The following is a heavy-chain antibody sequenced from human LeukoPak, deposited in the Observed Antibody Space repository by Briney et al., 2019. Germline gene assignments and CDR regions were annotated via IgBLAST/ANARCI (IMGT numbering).Heavy chain of an antibody. D-gene: IGHD2-15*01. J-gene: IGHJ5*02. CDR1: GYTFTSYA. CDR2: INAGNGNT. Sequence: ASVKVSCKASGYTFTSYAMHWVRQAPGQRLEWMGWINAGNGNTKYSQKFQGRVTITRDTSASTAYMELSSLRSEDTAVYYCARGPDVVVAASQGYNWFDPWGQGTLVTVSS. CDR3: ARGPDVVVAASQGYNWFDP. V-gene: IGHV1-3*01.